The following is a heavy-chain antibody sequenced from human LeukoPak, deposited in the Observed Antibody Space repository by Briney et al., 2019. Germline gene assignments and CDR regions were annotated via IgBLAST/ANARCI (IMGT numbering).Heavy chain of an antibody. Sequence: EASVKVSCKASGGTFSSYAISWVRQAPGQGLEWMGGIIPIFGTANYAQKFQGRVTITADKSTSTAYMELSSLRSEDTAVYYCARLTYYDFWSGYNYAFDIWGQGTMVTVSS. CDR1: GGTFSSYA. V-gene: IGHV1-69*06. CDR2: IIPIFGTA. J-gene: IGHJ3*02. CDR3: ARLTYYDFWSGYNYAFDI. D-gene: IGHD3-3*01.